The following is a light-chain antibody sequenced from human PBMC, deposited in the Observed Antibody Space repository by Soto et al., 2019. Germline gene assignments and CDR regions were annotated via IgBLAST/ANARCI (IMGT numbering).Light chain of an antibody. Sequence: QSVLTQPPSVSGAPGQRVTISCTGSDSNIGAGYDVHWYQQLPGTAPKLLIYANTNRPSGVPDRFSGSKSGTSASLAITGLQAEDETDYYCQSYDTSLSAVVFGGGTSSPS. CDR2: ANT. J-gene: IGLJ2*01. V-gene: IGLV1-40*01. CDR1: DSNIGAGYD. CDR3: QSYDTSLSAVV.